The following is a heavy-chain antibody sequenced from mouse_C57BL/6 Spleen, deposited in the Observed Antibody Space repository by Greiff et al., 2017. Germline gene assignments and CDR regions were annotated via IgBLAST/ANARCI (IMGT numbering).Heavy chain of an antibody. CDR3: ARKGQLRPYYFDY. J-gene: IGHJ2*01. D-gene: IGHD3-2*02. CDR2: IYPGSGST. CDR1: GYTFTSYW. V-gene: IGHV1-55*01. Sequence: VKLQQPGAELVKPGASVKMSCKASGYTFTSYWITWVKQRPGQGLEWIGDIYPGSGSTNYNEKFKGKATLTVDTSSSTAYMQLSSLTSEDSAVYYCARKGQLRPYYFDYWGQGTTLTVSS.